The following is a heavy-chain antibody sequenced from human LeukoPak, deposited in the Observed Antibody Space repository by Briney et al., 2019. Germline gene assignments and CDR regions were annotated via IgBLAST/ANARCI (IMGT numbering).Heavy chain of an antibody. Sequence: PSETLSLTCTVSGGSISSYYWSWIRQPPGKGLEWIGYIYYSGSTNYNPSLKSRVTISVDTSKNQFSLKLSSVTAADTAVYYCAREVWFGEPIRSYGYGMDVWGQGTTVTVSS. V-gene: IGHV4-59*01. CDR2: IYYSGST. CDR3: AREVWFGEPIRSYGYGMDV. J-gene: IGHJ6*02. D-gene: IGHD3-10*01. CDR1: GGSISSYY.